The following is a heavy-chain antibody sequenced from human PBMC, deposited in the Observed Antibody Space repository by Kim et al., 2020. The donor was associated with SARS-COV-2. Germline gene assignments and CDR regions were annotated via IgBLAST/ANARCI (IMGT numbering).Heavy chain of an antibody. CDR3: ARGQGYCSGGSCYFYYYYYGMDV. V-gene: IGHV4-34*01. CDR2: INHSGST. CDR1: GGSFSGYY. J-gene: IGHJ6*02. D-gene: IGHD2-15*01. Sequence: SETLSLTCAVYGGSFSGYYWSWIRQPPGKGLEWIGEINHSGSTNYNPSLKSRVTISVDTSKNQFSLKLSSVTAADTAVYYCARGQGYCSGGSCYFYYYYYGMDVWGQGTTVTVSS.